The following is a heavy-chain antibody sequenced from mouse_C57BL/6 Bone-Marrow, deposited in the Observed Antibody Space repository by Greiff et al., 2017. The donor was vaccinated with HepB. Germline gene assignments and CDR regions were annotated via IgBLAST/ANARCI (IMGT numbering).Heavy chain of an antibody. CDR3: ARSPSYYYGNAMDY. CDR2: IDPSDSYT. Sequence: QVQLQQPGAELVRPRTSVKLSCKASGYTFTSYWMHWVKQRPGQGLEWIGVIDPSDSYTNYNQKFKGKATLTVDTSSSTAYMQLSSLTSEDSAVYYCARSPSYYYGNAMDYWGQGTSVTVSS. V-gene: IGHV1-59*01. CDR1: GYTFTSYW. D-gene: IGHD1-1*01. J-gene: IGHJ4*01.